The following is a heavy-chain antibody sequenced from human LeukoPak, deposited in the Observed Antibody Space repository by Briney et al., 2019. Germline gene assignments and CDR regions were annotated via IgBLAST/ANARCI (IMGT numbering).Heavy chain of an antibody. CDR3: ARDLWRPLEGGYHYGMDV. J-gene: IGHJ6*02. CDR2: ISYDGSNK. V-gene: IGHV3-30-3*01. Sequence: QAGGSLRLSCAASGFTFSSYAMHWVRQAPGKGLEWVAVISYDGSNKYYADSVKGRFTISRDNSKNTLYLQMNSLRAEDTAVYYCARDLWRPLEGGYHYGMDVWGQGTTVTVSS. D-gene: IGHD3-3*01. CDR1: GFTFSSYA.